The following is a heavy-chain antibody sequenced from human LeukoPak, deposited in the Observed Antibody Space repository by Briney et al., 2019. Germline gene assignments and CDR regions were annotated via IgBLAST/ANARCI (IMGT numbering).Heavy chain of an antibody. CDR3: VRDYRWGSFDI. CDR2: ITGSGGST. Sequence: GGSLRLSCAASGFTFSSYAMSWVRQAPGKGLEWVSAITGSGGSTYYADCVKGRFTISRDNSKNTLYLQMNSLRAEDTAVYHCVRDYRWGSFDIWGQGTMVTVSS. V-gene: IGHV3-23*01. D-gene: IGHD3-16*01. CDR1: GFTFSSYA. J-gene: IGHJ3*02.